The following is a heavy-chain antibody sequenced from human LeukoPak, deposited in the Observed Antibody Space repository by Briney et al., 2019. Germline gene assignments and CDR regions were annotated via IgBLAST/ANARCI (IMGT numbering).Heavy chain of an antibody. V-gene: IGHV3-48*01. Sequence: GGSLRLSGAASGFTFSSYSMNWVRQAPGRGLEWVSYISSSSSNIYYADSVKGRFTISRDNAKNSLYLQMNSLRAEDTAVYYCARVGGSGFDYWGQGTLVTVSS. CDR1: GFTFSSYS. J-gene: IGHJ4*02. CDR3: ARVGGSGFDY. CDR2: ISSSSSNI. D-gene: IGHD3-10*01.